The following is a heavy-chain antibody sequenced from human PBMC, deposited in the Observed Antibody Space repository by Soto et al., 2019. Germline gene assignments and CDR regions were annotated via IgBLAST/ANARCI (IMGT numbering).Heavy chain of an antibody. V-gene: IGHV1-18*01. CDR3: ARDPNPDYGDYAGNWFDP. D-gene: IGHD4-17*01. CDR2: ISAYNGNT. J-gene: IGHJ5*02. Sequence: ASVTVSCKASGYTFTSYGISWVRQAPGQGLEWMGWISAYNGNTNYAQKLQGRVTMTTDTSTSTAYVELRSLRSDDTAVYYCARDPNPDYGDYAGNWFDPWGQGTLVTVSS. CDR1: GYTFTSYG.